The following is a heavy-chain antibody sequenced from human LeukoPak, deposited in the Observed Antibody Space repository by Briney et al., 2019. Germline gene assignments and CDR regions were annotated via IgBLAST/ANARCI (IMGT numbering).Heavy chain of an antibody. J-gene: IGHJ4*02. CDR2: ISYDGNNK. D-gene: IGHD6-19*01. CDR1: GFTFSSYG. Sequence: PGRSLRLSCAASGFTFSSYGMHWVRQAPGKGLEWVALISYDGNNKYYADSVKGRFTISRDNSKNTLYLQMNSLRAEDTAVYYRANEQWPYFDYWGQGTLVTVSS. CDR3: ANEQWPYFDY. V-gene: IGHV3-30*18.